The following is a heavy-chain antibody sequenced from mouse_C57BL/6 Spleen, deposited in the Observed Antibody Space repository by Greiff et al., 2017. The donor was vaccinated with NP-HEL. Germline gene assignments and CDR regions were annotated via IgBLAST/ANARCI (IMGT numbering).Heavy chain of an antibody. Sequence: EVKLVESGGGLVKPGGSLKLSCAASGFTFSSYTMSWVRQTPEKRLEWVATISGGGGNTYYPDSVKGRFTISRDNAKNTLYLQMSSLRSEDTALYYCAIQEGYYFFDYWGQGTTLTVSS. V-gene: IGHV5-9*01. D-gene: IGHD2-3*01. CDR2: ISGGGGNT. J-gene: IGHJ2*01. CDR1: GFTFSSYT. CDR3: AIQEGYYFFDY.